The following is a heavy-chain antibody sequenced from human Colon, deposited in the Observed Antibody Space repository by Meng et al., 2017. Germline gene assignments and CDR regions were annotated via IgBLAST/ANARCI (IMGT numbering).Heavy chain of an antibody. J-gene: IGHJ4*02. V-gene: IGHV5-51*01. CDR2: IYPGDSEI. CDR1: GYIFTNYW. CDR3: ARGYYYDKSGYSFDH. D-gene: IGHD3-22*01. Sequence: GESLKISCQGSGYIFTNYWVAWVRQMPGKGLEWMGIIYPGDSEIRYSPSFQGQVSISADKSISTAHLQWSSLKASDTAVYYCARGYYYDKSGYSFDHWGQGPLVTVSS.